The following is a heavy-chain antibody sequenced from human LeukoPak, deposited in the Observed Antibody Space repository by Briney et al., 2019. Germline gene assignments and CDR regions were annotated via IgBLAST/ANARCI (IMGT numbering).Heavy chain of an antibody. D-gene: IGHD5-12*01. CDR1: GYSFTSYW. Sequence: GESLQISCQGSGYSFTSYWISWVRLMPGKGLKWMGRIDPSDSYTNYSPSLQGHVTISADKSISTAYLQWSSLKASDTAMYYCARHVGWPIAATIATWGQGTLVTVSS. J-gene: IGHJ4*02. CDR3: ARHVGWPIAATIAT. CDR2: IDPSDSYT. V-gene: IGHV5-10-1*01.